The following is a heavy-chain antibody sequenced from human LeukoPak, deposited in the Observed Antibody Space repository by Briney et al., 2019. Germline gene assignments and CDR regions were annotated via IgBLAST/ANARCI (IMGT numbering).Heavy chain of an antibody. D-gene: IGHD6-13*01. CDR1: GGFFSDYY. CDR2: INHGGST. V-gene: IGHV4-34*01. CDR3: ARRSYSTTWHFDY. Sequence: SGTLSLTCAVYGGFFSDYYWSWMRQPPGKGLEWIGEINHGGSTNYNLSRKSRVTILVDTSKNHFSLKVNSVTAADTAVYYCARRSYSTTWHFDYWSRGTLVTVSS. J-gene: IGHJ4*02.